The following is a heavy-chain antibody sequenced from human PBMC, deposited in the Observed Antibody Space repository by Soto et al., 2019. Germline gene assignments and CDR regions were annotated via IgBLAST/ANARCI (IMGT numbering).Heavy chain of an antibody. CDR2: INYRRTT. CDR3: ARDSREVAPY. V-gene: IGHV4-31*03. J-gene: IGHJ4*02. Sequence: QVQLQESGPGLVKPSQTLSLTCTVSGGSIIDGQTYLNWIRQHPERGLEWMGYINYRRTTNYSPALKSRTLISIDTSKNHFSLIQTSVTAADTAVDYCARDSREVAPYWGQGTLVTVSS. D-gene: IGHD2-15*01. CDR1: GGSIIDGQTY.